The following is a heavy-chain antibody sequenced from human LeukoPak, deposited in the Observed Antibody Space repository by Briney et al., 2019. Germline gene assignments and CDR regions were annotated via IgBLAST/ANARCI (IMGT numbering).Heavy chain of an antibody. CDR3: AKDKSRAYYGSGSYKY. D-gene: IGHD3-10*01. CDR1: GFTFSSYS. Sequence: GGSLRLSCAASGFTFSSYSMNWVRQAPGKGLEWVSYISSSSSTIYYADSVKGRFTISRDNAKNSLYLQMNSLRAEDTAVYYCAKDKSRAYYGSGSYKYWGQGTLVTVSS. CDR2: ISSSSSTI. J-gene: IGHJ4*02. V-gene: IGHV3-48*01.